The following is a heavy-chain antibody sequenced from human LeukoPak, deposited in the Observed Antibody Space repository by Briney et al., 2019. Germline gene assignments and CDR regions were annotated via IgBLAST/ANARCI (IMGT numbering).Heavy chain of an antibody. CDR2: TSHDGDKE. CDR3: ARTRTYYYDSSGYSKPTFDY. Sequence: GRSLRLSCAVSGFTFSDYAMHWVRQAPGKGLEWVAVTSHDGDKEYYADSVKGRFTISRDNSKNTLYLQMNSLRPEDTAVYYCARTRTYYYDSSGYSKPTFDYWGQGTLVTVSS. CDR1: GFTFSDYA. J-gene: IGHJ4*02. D-gene: IGHD3-22*01. V-gene: IGHV3-30*04.